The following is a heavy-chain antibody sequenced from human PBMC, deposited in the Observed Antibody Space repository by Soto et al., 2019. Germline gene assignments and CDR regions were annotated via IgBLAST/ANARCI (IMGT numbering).Heavy chain of an antibody. CDR1: GFTFSSYA. D-gene: IGHD1-26*01. CDR2: ISGSGSST. V-gene: IGHV3-23*01. CDR3: AEVRNIVGASRGFDY. Sequence: GGSLRLSCAASGFTFSSYAMSWVRQAPGKGLERVSAISGSGSSTYYAHSVKGRFTIDSDNSKNTLYLQMNSLRAEDTAVYSYAEVRNIVGASRGFDYWGQGTLVTVSS. J-gene: IGHJ4*02.